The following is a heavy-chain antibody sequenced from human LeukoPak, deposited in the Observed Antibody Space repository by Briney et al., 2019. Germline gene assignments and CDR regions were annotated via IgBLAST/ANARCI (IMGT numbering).Heavy chain of an antibody. V-gene: IGHV3-74*01. D-gene: IGHD3-22*01. J-gene: IGHJ4*02. Sequence: PGGSLRLSCAASGFTFSNFWIHWVRQAPGKGLVWVSRINIDGSSTNYAGSVKGRFTISRDNAKNTVSLQMNGLRVEGTAVYYCARVRTTYYYDTTDYSFDHWGQGTLVTVSS. CDR1: GFTFSNFW. CDR3: ARVRTTYYYDTTDYSFDH. CDR2: INIDGSST.